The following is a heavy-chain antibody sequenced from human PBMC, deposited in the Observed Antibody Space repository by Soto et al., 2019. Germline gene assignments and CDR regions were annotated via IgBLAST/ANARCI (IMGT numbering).Heavy chain of an antibody. D-gene: IGHD4-17*01. CDR1: GYTFTSYG. V-gene: IGHV1-18*01. Sequence: QVQLVQSGAEVKKPGASVKVSCKASGYTFTSYGISWVRQAPGQGLEWMGWISAYNGNTNYAQKLQGRVAMTTDTSTSTAYMELRSLRSDDTAVYYCARDTYGGNSWWYFDLWGRGTLVTVSS. CDR2: ISAYNGNT. CDR3: ARDTYGGNSWWYFDL. J-gene: IGHJ2*01.